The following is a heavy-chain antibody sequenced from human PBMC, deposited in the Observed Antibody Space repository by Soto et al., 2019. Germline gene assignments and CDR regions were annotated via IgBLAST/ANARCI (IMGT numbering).Heavy chain of an antibody. CDR2: IYYSGST. Sequence: QVQLQESGPGLVKPSATLSLTCTVSGGSVSSGSYYWSWIRQPPGQGLEWIGYIYYSGSTNYHPARQSRVTISVDTPKNPFALKLSAVTAADTAVYDCARVSLLVGTPHGGWFYPWGQGTLVTVSS. V-gene: IGHV4-61*01. CDR1: GGSVSSGSYY. D-gene: IGHD3-9*01. CDR3: ARVSLLVGTPHGGWFYP. J-gene: IGHJ5*02.